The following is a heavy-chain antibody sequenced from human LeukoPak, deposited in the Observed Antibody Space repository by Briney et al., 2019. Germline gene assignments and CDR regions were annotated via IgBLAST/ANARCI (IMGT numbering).Heavy chain of an antibody. Sequence: GGSLRLSCAASGLSVSRNYISWVRQAPGKGLEWVSFIYTGTTTFYADSVKGRFTISRDNSRNTVYLELNNLRVDDTAVYYCARDRGHFDYWGPGTLVTVSS. J-gene: IGHJ4*02. D-gene: IGHD3-10*01. V-gene: IGHV3-53*01. CDR1: GLSVSRNY. CDR3: ARDRGHFDY. CDR2: IYTGTTT.